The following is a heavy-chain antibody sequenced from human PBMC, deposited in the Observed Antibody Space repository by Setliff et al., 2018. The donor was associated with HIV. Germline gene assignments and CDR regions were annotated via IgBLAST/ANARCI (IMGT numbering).Heavy chain of an antibody. CDR2: MNPNSGNT. D-gene: IGHD3-9*01. Sequence: ASVKVSCKASGYTFTSYDINWVRQATGQGLEWMGWMNPNSGNTGYAQKFQGRVTMTRDASISTAYMELRSLRSEDTAVYFCARTWGAGVTGYWFEPWGQGTRVTVSS. CDR3: ARTWGAGVTGYWFEP. CDR1: GYTFTSYD. J-gene: IGHJ5*02. V-gene: IGHV1-8*02.